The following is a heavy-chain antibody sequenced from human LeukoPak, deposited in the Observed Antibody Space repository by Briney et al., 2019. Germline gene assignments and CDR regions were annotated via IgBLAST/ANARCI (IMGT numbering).Heavy chain of an antibody. CDR3: ARVLGSVLDY. J-gene: IGHJ4*02. D-gene: IGHD3-10*01. CDR2: IYSGGST. Sequence: PGGSLRLSCAASGFAVSSNYMSWVRQAPGKGLEWVSIIYSGGSTYYADSVKGRFTISRDNSKNTLSLQLNSLRAEDTAVYYCARVLGSVLDYWGQGTLVNVSS. CDR1: GFAVSSNY. V-gene: IGHV3-53*01.